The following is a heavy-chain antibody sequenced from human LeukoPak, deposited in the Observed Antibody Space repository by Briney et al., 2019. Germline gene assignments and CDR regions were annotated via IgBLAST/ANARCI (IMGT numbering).Heavy chain of an antibody. J-gene: IGHJ4*02. CDR1: GGTFSSYA. Sequence: ASVKVSCKASGGTFSSYAISWVRQAPGQGLEWMGRIIPILRIATYAQKFQGRVTITADTSTSTAYMELNSLRSEDTAVYYCVPGEGRYDYWGQGTLVTVSS. D-gene: IGHD3-16*01. CDR2: IIPILRIA. V-gene: IGHV1-69*04. CDR3: VPGEGRYDY.